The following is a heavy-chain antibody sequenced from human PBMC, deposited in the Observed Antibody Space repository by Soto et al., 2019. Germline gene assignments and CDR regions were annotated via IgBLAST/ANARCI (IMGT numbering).Heavy chain of an antibody. CDR2: INPSGGTA. CDR3: ARARQLYDSSGYYYLFDY. CDR1: GYIFTSYY. Sequence: QVQLVQSGAEVKRPGASVKASCKASGYIFTSYYLHWVRQAPGQGLEWMGFINPSGGTANYAQKFQGRVTITADESTSTAYMELSSLRSEDTAVYYCARARQLYDSSGYYYLFDYWGQGTLVTVSS. V-gene: IGHV1-46*01. J-gene: IGHJ4*02. D-gene: IGHD3-22*01.